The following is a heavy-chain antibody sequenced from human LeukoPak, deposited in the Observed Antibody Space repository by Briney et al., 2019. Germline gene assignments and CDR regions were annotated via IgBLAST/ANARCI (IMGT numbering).Heavy chain of an antibody. CDR3: ARDTGYYRNFDY. CDR1: GGSINTYY. D-gene: IGHD1-26*01. V-gene: IGHV4-59*01. Sequence: PSETLSLTCIVSGGSINTYYWSWIRQPPGKGLEWIGYIYYSGTTNYNPSLKSRVAMSVDTSRNQFSLKLSSVTAADAAMYYCARDTGYYRNFDYWGQGTLVTVSS. J-gene: IGHJ4*02. CDR2: IYYSGTT.